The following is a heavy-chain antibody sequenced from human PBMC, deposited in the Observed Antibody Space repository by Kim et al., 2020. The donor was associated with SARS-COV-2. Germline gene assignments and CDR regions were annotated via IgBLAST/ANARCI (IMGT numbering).Heavy chain of an antibody. V-gene: IGHV3-30*02. J-gene: IGHJ6*02. D-gene: IGHD2-2*01. Sequence: RFTISRDNSKNTRYLQMNSLRAEDTAVYYCAKDIAIYQLLLNYYYYGMDVWGQGTTVTVSS. CDR3: AKDIAIYQLLLNYYYYGMDV.